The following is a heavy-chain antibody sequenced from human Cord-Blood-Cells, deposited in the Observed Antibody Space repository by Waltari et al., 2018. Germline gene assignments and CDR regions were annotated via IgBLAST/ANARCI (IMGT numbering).Heavy chain of an antibody. CDR1: GYTFTSYD. Sequence: QVQLVQSGAEVKKPGASVKVSCKASGYTFTSYDINWVRQATGPGLEWMGWMNPNRGNTGYAQKFQGRVTSTRNTSISTAYMELSSLRSEDTAVYYCARRRGYCSSTSCYSLFDYWGQGTLVTVSS. CDR3: ARRRGYCSSTSCYSLFDY. CDR2: MNPNRGNT. D-gene: IGHD2-2*02. J-gene: IGHJ4*02. V-gene: IGHV1-8*03.